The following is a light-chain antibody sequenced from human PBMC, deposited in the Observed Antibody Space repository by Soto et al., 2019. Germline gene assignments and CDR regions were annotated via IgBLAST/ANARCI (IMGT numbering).Light chain of an antibody. CDR3: QQYNTYST. CDR1: QSISSW. Sequence: EIQMTQSPSTLSSSVGDRVTITCRASQSISSWLAWYLQKPGKAPKLLIYDASSLESGVPSRFSGSGSGTEFTLTISSLQPDDFAAYYCQQYNTYSTFGQGTKVDIK. CDR2: DAS. J-gene: IGKJ1*01. V-gene: IGKV1-5*01.